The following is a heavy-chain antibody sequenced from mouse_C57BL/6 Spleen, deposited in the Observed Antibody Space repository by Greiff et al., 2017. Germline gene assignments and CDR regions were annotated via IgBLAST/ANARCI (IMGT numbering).Heavy chain of an antibody. V-gene: IGHV2-4*01. J-gene: IGHJ4*01. Sequence: QVQLQQSVPGLVQPSQSLSITCTVSGFSLTNYGVHWVRQPPGKGLEWLGVIWSGGSTDYNAAFVARLTISKDNSKSKVLFKMNSLQADDTAIYYCARKDFGRSYGMDYWGQGTSVTVSS. CDR1: GFSLTNYG. CDR2: IWSGGST. CDR3: ARKDFGRSYGMDY. D-gene: IGHD1-1*01.